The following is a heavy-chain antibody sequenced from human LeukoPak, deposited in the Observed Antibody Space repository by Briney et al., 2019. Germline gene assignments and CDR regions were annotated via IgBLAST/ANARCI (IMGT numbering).Heavy chain of an antibody. V-gene: IGHV3-30*02. CDR1: EFTFSSYG. CDR2: IRYDGSNK. J-gene: IGHJ4*02. Sequence: GRSLRLSCAASEFTFSSYGMHWVRQAPGKGLEWVAFIRYDGSNKYYADSVKGRFTISRDNSKHTLYLQMNSLRAEDTAVYYCAKGTKDYYGSGSFYLSRDHFISRWGQGTLVTVSS. CDR3: AKGTKDYYGSGSFYLSRDHFISR. D-gene: IGHD3-10*01.